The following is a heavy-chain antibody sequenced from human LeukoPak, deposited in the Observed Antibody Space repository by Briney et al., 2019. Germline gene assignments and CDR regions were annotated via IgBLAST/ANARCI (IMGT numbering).Heavy chain of an antibody. V-gene: IGHV4-59*12. CDR1: GGSIRSYY. Sequence: SETLSLTCTVSGGSIRSYYWSWIRQPPGKGLEWIAYIYYSGSTNYNPSLKSRVTISVDTSKNQFSLKLSSVTAADTAVYYCARISSGWYGSKGYWGQGTLVTVSS. CDR3: ARISSGWYGSKGY. CDR2: IYYSGST. D-gene: IGHD6-19*01. J-gene: IGHJ4*02.